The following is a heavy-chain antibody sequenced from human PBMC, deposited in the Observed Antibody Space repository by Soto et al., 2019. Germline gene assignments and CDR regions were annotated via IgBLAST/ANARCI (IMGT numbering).Heavy chain of an antibody. D-gene: IGHD6-19*01. CDR1: GYTFTSYG. J-gene: IGHJ4*02. V-gene: IGHV1-18*01. Sequence: QVQLVQSGAEVKKPGASVKVCCKASGYTFTSYGISWVRQAPGQGLEWMGWISAYNGNTKYEQKLQGRVTMTTDTSTSTAYNEVKRLRSDDTAGYYCARDSAVALIGYWGQGTLVTVSS. CDR3: ARDSAVALIGY. CDR2: ISAYNGNT.